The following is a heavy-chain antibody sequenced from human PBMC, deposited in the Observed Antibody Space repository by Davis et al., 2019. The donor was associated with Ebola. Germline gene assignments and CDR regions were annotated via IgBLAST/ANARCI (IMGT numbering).Heavy chain of an antibody. J-gene: IGHJ4*02. Sequence: ASVKVSCKASGFILTNYAIHWVRQAPGQRLEWMGWINAGNGNTKYSQKFQGRVTITRDTSASTAYMELSSLRSEDTAVYYCAGSYLMGWELLQPFDYWGQGTLVTVSS. CDR3: AGSYLMGWELLQPFDY. CDR1: GFILTNYA. D-gene: IGHD1-26*01. CDR2: INAGNGNT. V-gene: IGHV1-3*01.